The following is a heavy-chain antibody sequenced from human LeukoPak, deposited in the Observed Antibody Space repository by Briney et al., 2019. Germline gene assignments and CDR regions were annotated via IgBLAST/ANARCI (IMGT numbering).Heavy chain of an antibody. Sequence: PSETLSLTCAVSGASISGSNYYWSWIRQPAGKGLEWIGRIYISGSTNYNPSLKSRVTMSVDTSKNQFSLKLSSVTAADTAVYYCARVLYPTYYDFWSGSVRFDPWGQGTLVTVSS. CDR3: ARVLYPTYYDFWSGSVRFDP. V-gene: IGHV4-61*02. CDR1: GASISGSNYY. D-gene: IGHD3-3*01. J-gene: IGHJ5*02. CDR2: IYISGST.